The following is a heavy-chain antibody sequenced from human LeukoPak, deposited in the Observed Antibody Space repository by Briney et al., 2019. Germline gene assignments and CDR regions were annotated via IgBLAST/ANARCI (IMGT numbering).Heavy chain of an antibody. CDR3: ASGHSGPGSWFDP. D-gene: IGHD5-12*01. J-gene: IGHJ5*02. CDR2: IYYSGST. Sequence: SETLSLTCTVSGGSISSYYWSWIRQPPGKGLEWIGYIYYSGSTNYNPSLKSRVTISVDTSKNQFSLKLSSVTAADTAVYYCASGHSGPGSWFDPWGQGTLVTVSS. CDR1: GGSISSYY. V-gene: IGHV4-59*01.